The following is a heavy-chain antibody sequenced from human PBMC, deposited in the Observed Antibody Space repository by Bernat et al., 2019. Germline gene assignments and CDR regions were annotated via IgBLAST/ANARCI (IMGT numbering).Heavy chain of an antibody. CDR1: GFTVSSNY. V-gene: IGHV3-66*01. J-gene: IGHJ3*02. D-gene: IGHD2-21*02. CDR2: IYSGVST. CDR3: ARDGEDWTKAKDPTAHDAFDI. Sequence: EVQLVESGGGLVQPGGSLRLSCAASGFTVSSNYMSWVRQAPGKGLEWVSVIYSGVSTYYADSVKGRFTISRDNSKNTLYLQMNSLRAEDTAVYYCARDGEDWTKAKDPTAHDAFDIWGQGTMVTVSS.